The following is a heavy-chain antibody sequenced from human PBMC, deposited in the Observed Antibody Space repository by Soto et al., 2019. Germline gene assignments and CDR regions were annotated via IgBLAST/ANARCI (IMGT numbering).Heavy chain of an antibody. CDR3: ARDYSSGWSNWFDP. D-gene: IGHD6-19*01. V-gene: IGHV3-21*01. CDR1: GFTFSSYN. Sequence: GGSLRLSCAASGFTFSSYNMNWVRQAPGKGLEWFSSISSSSSYIYYADSVKGRFTISRDNAKNSLYLQMNSLRAEDTAVYYCARDYSSGWSNWFDPWGQGTLVTVSS. J-gene: IGHJ5*02. CDR2: ISSSSSYI.